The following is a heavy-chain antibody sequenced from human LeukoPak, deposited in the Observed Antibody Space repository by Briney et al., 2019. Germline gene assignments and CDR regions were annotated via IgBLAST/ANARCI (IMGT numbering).Heavy chain of an antibody. D-gene: IGHD3-3*02. J-gene: IGHJ4*02. CDR1: GFTFVDYG. V-gene: IGHV3-20*01. CDR2: INYNGAIT. CDR3: ARDRLGPSFSVSHFDL. Sequence: PGGSLRLSCATSGFTFVDYGLSWVRRAPGEGLEWLCAINYNGAITDYADSVKGRFTISRDNAKNSLYLRMDSLRAEDTAFYCARDRLGPSFSVSHFDLWGQGTLVTVSS.